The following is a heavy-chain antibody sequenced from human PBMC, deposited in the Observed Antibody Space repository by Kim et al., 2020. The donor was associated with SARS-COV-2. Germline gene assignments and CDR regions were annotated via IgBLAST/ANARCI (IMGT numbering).Heavy chain of an antibody. J-gene: IGHJ5*02. D-gene: IGHD1-7*01. CDR3: ARGEYNWNYDWFEP. V-gene: IGHV1-8*01. Sequence: QKFQGRVTMTRNTSKSKAYMELSSLRSEDTAVYYCARGEYNWNYDWFEPWGQGTLVTVSS.